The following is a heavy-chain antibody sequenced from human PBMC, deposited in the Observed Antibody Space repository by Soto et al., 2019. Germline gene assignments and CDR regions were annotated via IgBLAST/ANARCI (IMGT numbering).Heavy chain of an antibody. CDR3: VRGASYGMDV. Sequence: GGSRKPSCAASGFTLSTYSMNRVRQAPGKGLEWVSYISSGSSPIYYADSVKGRFTISRDNAKSSLYLQMNSLRAEDTAVYYCVRGASYGMDVWGQGTTVTVSS. CDR1: GFTLSTYS. J-gene: IGHJ6*02. V-gene: IGHV3-48*01. CDR2: ISSGSSPI.